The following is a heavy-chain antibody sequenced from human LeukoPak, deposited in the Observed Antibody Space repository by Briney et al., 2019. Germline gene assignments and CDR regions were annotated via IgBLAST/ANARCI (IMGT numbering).Heavy chain of an antibody. CDR1: GHIFSGYY. CDR2: INTNSGST. V-gene: IGHV1-2*02. J-gene: IGHJ6*03. CDR3: ASWAYNFYYYYYMDV. D-gene: IGHD1-1*01. Sequence: ASVKVSCKASGHIFSGYYMHWVRQAPGQGLEWMAWINTNSGSTKYAQKFQGRVTSTWDTSSSTVYMELNSLRFDDTATYYCASWAYNFYYYYYMDVWGKGTTVTVSS.